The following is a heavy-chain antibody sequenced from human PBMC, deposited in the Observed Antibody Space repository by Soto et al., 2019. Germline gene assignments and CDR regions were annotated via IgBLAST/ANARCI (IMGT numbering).Heavy chain of an antibody. V-gene: IGHV1-18*04. J-gene: IGHJ6*01. Sequence: ASVKVSCKASDYTFTSYGISCVRQTPGQGLEGIGWISAYKGNTNYAQKLQGRVTMTTDTSTKPPYMGPRMRSAGDTAVYYCASPVVPAAFFPHFQGMDVLGPGTTVNV. CDR2: ISAYKGNT. CDR1: DYTFTSYG. CDR3: ASPVVPAAFFPHFQGMDV. D-gene: IGHD2-2*01.